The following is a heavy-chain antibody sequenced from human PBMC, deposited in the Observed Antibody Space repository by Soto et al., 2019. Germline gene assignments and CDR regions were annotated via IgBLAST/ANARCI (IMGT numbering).Heavy chain of an antibody. V-gene: IGHV3-23*01. CDR3: AKVRARSSGWAYYFDY. D-gene: IGHD6-19*01. CDR1: GLPFSSYS. Sequence: GGSLRLSCAASGLPFSSYSMSWVSPAPGKGLEWVSAISGSGGSTYYADSVKGRFTISRDNSKNTLYLQMNSLRAEDTAVYYCAKVRARSSGWAYYFDYWGQGTLVTVSS. CDR2: ISGSGGST. J-gene: IGHJ4*02.